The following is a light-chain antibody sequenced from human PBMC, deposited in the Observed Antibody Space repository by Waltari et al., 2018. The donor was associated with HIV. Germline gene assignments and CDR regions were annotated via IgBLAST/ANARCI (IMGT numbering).Light chain of an antibody. Sequence: QAVVTQEPSLTVSPGGTVTLTCGSSTGAVTSGHSPYWFQQRPGQAPRTLIHDTSNKRSVTPARFSGSLLGGKAALTLSGAQPEDEAEYYCLLSYGGPRVFGGGTKLTVL. CDR1: TGAVTSGHS. CDR3: LLSYGGPRV. V-gene: IGLV7-46*01. J-gene: IGLJ2*01. CDR2: DTS.